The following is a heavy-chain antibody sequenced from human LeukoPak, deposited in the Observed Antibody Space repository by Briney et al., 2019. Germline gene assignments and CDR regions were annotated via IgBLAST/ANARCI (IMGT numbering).Heavy chain of an antibody. CDR2: ISTSVNP. J-gene: IGHJ4*02. CDR1: GGSISSGVYY. D-gene: IGHD3-10*01. Sequence: SETLSLTCTVSGGSISSGVYYWNWIRQPAGKGLEWIGRISTSVNPNYNPSLKSRLTISVDTSKNQFSLKLNSVTAADTAVYYCARTRYYYNSRSYGAPYYFDYWGQGTLVTVSS. V-gene: IGHV4-61*02. CDR3: ARTRYYYNSRSYGAPYYFDY.